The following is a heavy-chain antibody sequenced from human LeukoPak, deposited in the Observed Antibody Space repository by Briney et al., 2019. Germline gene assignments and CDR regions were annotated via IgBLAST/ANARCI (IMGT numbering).Heavy chain of an antibody. CDR3: ASCTSNYYYYGMDV. CDR1: GFTFSSYA. J-gene: IGHJ6*02. V-gene: IGHV3-23*01. Sequence: PGGSLRLSCAASGFTFSSYAMSWVRQAPEKGLEWVSAISGSGGSTYYADSVKGRFTISRDNSKNTLYLQMNSLRAEDTAVYYCASCTSNYYYYGMDVWGQGTTVTVSS. D-gene: IGHD2-2*01. CDR2: ISGSGGST.